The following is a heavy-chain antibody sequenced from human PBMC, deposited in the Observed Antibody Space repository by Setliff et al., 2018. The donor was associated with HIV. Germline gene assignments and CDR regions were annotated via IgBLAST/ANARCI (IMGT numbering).Heavy chain of an antibody. CDR1: GFTFDDYG. CDR2: INWNGGST. Sequence: GGSLRLSCAASGFTFDDYGMSWVRQAPGKGLEWVSGINWNGGSTGYADSVKGRFIISRDNAKNSLYLQVNSLKTEDTAVYYCTLSSPYYDSLDYWGQGTLVTVSS. CDR3: TLSSPYYDSLDY. D-gene: IGHD3-22*01. J-gene: IGHJ4*02. V-gene: IGHV3-20*04.